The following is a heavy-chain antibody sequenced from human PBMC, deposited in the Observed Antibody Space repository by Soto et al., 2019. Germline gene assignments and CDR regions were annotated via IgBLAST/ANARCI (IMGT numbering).Heavy chain of an antibody. J-gene: IGHJ5*02. CDR1: GASLSSYD. Sequence: SETLSLTCSVSGASLSSYDWAWIRQPPGGGLEWIGYIHHTQGTNDNPSLRGRVHMSIDTSMNQFSLRLTSVTAADTAVYYCARVPFVGYFDWLDPWGHGTLVTVSS. D-gene: IGHD3-9*01. CDR2: IHHTQGT. V-gene: IGHV4-59*13. CDR3: ARVPFVGYFDWLDP.